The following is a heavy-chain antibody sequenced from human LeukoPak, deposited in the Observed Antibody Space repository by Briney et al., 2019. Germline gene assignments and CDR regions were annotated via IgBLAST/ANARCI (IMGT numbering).Heavy chain of an antibody. V-gene: IGHV3-30*04. CDR1: GFTFSSYA. CDR3: AKQLGYCSDGSCYFPY. D-gene: IGHD2-15*01. Sequence: GGSLRLSCAASGFTFSSYAMHWVRQAPGKGLEWVAVISYDGSNKYYADSVKGRFTISRDNSKSTLCLQMNSLRAEDTAVYYCAKQLGYCSDGSCYFPYWGQGTLVTVSP. CDR2: ISYDGSNK. J-gene: IGHJ4*02.